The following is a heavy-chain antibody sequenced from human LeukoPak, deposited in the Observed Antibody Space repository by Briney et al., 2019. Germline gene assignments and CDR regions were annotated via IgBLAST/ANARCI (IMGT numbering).Heavy chain of an antibody. V-gene: IGHV1-69*13. Sequence: GASVKVSCKASGGTFSSYAISWVRQAPGQGLEWMGGIIPIFGTANYAQKFQGRVTITADESTSTAYMELSSLRSEDTAMYYCARGRTPKVAGLEGYWGQGTQVTVSS. J-gene: IGHJ4*02. CDR3: ARGRTPKVAGLEGY. CDR2: IIPIFGTA. CDR1: GGTFSSYA. D-gene: IGHD6-19*01.